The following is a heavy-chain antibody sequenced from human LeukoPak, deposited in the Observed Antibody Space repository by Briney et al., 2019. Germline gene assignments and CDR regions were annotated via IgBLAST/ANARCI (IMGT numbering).Heavy chain of an antibody. CDR2: ISRISGYI. Sequence: GGSLRLSCAASGFTFSNYNMHWVRQAPGKGLEWVSSISRISGYIYYADSVKGRFAISRDNAKNSLYLQMNSLRAEDTAVYYCARDGPLIAAAGLYYYYMDVWGKGTTVTISS. V-gene: IGHV3-21*01. J-gene: IGHJ6*03. CDR3: ARDGPLIAAAGLYYYYMDV. CDR1: GFTFSNYN. D-gene: IGHD6-13*01.